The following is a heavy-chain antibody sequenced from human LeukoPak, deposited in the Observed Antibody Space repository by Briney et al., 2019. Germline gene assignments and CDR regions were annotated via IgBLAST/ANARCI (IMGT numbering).Heavy chain of an antibody. J-gene: IGHJ4*02. D-gene: IGHD3-9*01. V-gene: IGHV1-2*02. Sequence: ASVKVSCKASGYTFTGYYMHWVRQAPGQGLEWMGWINPNSGGTNYAQKFQGRVTMTRDTPISTAYMELSRLRSDDTAVYYCAREVDYDILTGAFDYWGQGTLVTVSS. CDR2: INPNSGGT. CDR3: AREVDYDILTGAFDY. CDR1: GYTFTGYY.